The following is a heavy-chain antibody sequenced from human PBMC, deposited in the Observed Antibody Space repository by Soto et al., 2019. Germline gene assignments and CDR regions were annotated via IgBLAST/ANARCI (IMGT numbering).Heavy chain of an antibody. D-gene: IGHD3-9*01. J-gene: IGHJ4*02. CDR1: GYSFTSHY. V-gene: IGHV1-46*01. CDR2: TYPGGVNI. Sequence: ASVKVSCKAIGYSFTSHYMHWVRQAPGQGLEWMGTTYPGGVNIAYAQKFQGRVTMTKDTSTSTVYMELTSLTSEDTAVYYCARRYGYYFDYWGQGTLVTVSS. CDR3: ARRYGYYFDY.